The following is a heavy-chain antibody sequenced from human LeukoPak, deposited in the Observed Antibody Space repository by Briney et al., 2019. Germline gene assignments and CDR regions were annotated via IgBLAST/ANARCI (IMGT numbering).Heavy chain of an antibody. V-gene: IGHV4-34*01. D-gene: IGHD3-16*02. CDR1: GGSFSGYY. J-gene: IGHJ4*02. CDR3: ARNIYDYVWGSYRYTGFDY. CDR2: INHNGST. Sequence: SETLSLTCAVYGGSFSGYYWSWIRQPPGKGLEWIGEINHNGSTNYNPSLKSRVTISVDTSKNQFSLKLSSVTAADTAVYYCARNIYDYVWGSYRYTGFDYWGQGTLVTVSS.